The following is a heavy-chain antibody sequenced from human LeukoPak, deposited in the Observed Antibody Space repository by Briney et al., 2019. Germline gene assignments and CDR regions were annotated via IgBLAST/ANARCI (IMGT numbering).Heavy chain of an antibody. CDR1: GGSISSHY. CDR3: AREIAAAGPPYYYYYYMDV. Sequence: PSETLSLTCTVSGGSISSHYWSWIRQPPGKGLEWIGYIYYSGSTNYNPSLKSRVTISVDTSKNQFSLKLSSVTAVDTAVYYCAREIAAAGPPYYYYYYMDVWGKGTTVTVSS. D-gene: IGHD6-13*01. CDR2: IYYSGST. J-gene: IGHJ6*03. V-gene: IGHV4-59*11.